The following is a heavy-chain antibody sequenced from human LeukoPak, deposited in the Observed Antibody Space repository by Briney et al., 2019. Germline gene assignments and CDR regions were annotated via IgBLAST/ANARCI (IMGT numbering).Heavy chain of an antibody. CDR1: GYTFTNYY. Sequence: ASVKVSCEASGYTFTNYYMHWVRQAPGQGLEWLGLITPSGGSTWYARKFQGRVTMTRDMSTSTDYMELSSLRSDDTAVYYCARDPGGATTPFDYWGQGTLVTVSS. V-gene: IGHV1-46*01. CDR3: ARDPGGATTPFDY. CDR2: ITPSGGST. J-gene: IGHJ4*02. D-gene: IGHD1-26*01.